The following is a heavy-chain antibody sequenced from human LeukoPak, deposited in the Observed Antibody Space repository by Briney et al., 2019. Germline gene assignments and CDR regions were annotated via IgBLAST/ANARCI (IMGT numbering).Heavy chain of an antibody. V-gene: IGHV3-7*01. J-gene: IGHJ4*02. CDR3: GREWAVDF. CDR2: IKQVGSEK. CDR1: GFTLSKHW. Sequence: GGSLRLSCAASGFTLSKHWMTWVRQAPGKGLECVAIIKQVGSEKYYVNSVKGRFTISRDNAKNSLYLQMNSLRVEDTAVYYCGREWAVDFWGQGTLVTVSS.